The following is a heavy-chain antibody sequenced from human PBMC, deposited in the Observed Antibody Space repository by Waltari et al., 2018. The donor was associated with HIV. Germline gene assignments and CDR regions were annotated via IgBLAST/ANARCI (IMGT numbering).Heavy chain of an antibody. CDR3: ATQRDSGSYYLGH. J-gene: IGHJ4*02. CDR1: GYTFTKYD. Sequence: QVQVVQSGAEVKKPGASVKVSCKPSGYTFTKYDINWVRQATGQGLEWLGWMNPNSGNTGYAQNVQGRITMTRKTSIDTAYMELRGLTSDDTAVYYCATQRDSGSYYLGHWGQGTLVTVSP. CDR2: MNPNSGNT. V-gene: IGHV1-8*01. D-gene: IGHD3-10*01.